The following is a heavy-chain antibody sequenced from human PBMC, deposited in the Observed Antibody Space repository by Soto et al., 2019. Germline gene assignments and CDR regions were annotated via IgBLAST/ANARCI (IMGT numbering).Heavy chain of an antibody. CDR3: AREGGIAVAGTRTFDY. J-gene: IGHJ4*02. CDR1: GGSISSSSYY. D-gene: IGHD6-19*01. CDR2: IYYSGST. Sequence: SETLSLTCTVSGGSISSSSYYWGWIRQPPGKGLEWIGSIYYSGSTYYNPSLKSRVTISVDTSKNQFSLKLSSVTAADTAVYYCAREGGIAVAGTRTFDYCGQGPLVTVYS. V-gene: IGHV4-39*02.